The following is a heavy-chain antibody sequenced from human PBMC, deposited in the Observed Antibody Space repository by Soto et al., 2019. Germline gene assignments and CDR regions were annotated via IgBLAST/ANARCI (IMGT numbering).Heavy chain of an antibody. J-gene: IGHJ5*02. CDR2: ISDSGTTR. V-gene: IGHV3-11*01. CDR3: ARSLPYDFWTGYPNWFDP. Sequence: LRLSCAASGFTFSDYYMSWIRQAPGKGLEWVSYISDSGTTRSYADSVKGRFTISRDNSKTKNSLYLQMNSLRAEDTAVYYCARSLPYDFWTGYPNWFDPWGQGTLVTVSS. CDR1: GFTFSDYY. D-gene: IGHD3-3*01.